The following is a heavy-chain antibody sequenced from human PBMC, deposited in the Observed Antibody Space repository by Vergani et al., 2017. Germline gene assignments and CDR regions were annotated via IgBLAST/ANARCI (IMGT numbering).Heavy chain of an antibody. J-gene: IGHJ6*03. CDR2: ISWNSSSI. Sequence: EVQLVESGGGLVQPGRSLRLSCAASGFTFDDYAMHWVRQAPGKGLEWVSGISWNSSSIGYADSVKGRFIISRDNAKNSLYLQMNSLRAEDTALYYCAKEAAAGVYYYYYDMDVWGKGTTVTVSS. V-gene: IGHV3-9*01. CDR1: GFTFDDYA. CDR3: AKEAAAGVYYYYYDMDV. D-gene: IGHD6-13*01.